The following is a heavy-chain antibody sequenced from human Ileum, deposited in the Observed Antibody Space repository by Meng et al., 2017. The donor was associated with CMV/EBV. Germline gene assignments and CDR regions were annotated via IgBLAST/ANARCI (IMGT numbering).Heavy chain of an antibody. CDR2: ITGSGDII. Sequence: LRLACADSEVPFGAYYMTWVRQAPGKGLEWVSYITGSGDIIYYADSVKGRFTISRDNAKSSLYLEINSLRAEDTAVYYCARGNYGFDYWGQGTLVTVSS. CDR3: ARGNYGFDY. CDR1: EVPFGAYY. D-gene: IGHD4-17*01. J-gene: IGHJ4*02. V-gene: IGHV3-11*01.